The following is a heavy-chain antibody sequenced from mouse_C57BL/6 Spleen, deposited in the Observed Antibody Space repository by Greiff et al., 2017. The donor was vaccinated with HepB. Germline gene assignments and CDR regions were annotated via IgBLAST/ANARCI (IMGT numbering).Heavy chain of an antibody. J-gene: IGHJ2*01. Sequence: QVQLQQSGAELVKPGASVKISCKASGYAFSSYWMNWVKQRPGKGLEWIGQIYPGDGDTNYNGKFKGKATLTADKSSSTAYMQLSSLTSEDSAVYFCAKGDDDYYYFDYWGQGTTLTVSS. D-gene: IGHD2-3*01. CDR3: AKGDDDYYYFDY. V-gene: IGHV1-80*01. CDR1: GYAFSSYW. CDR2: IYPGDGDT.